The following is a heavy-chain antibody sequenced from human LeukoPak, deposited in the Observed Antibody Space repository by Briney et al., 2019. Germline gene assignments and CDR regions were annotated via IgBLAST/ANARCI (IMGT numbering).Heavy chain of an antibody. CDR1: GFTFSTYW. CDR3: AKAESYYFDY. D-gene: IGHD1-26*01. J-gene: IGHJ4*02. CDR2: IKPDGSEK. Sequence: GGSLRLSCAASGFTFSTYWMSWVRQAPGKGLEWVANIKPDGSEKHYVDSVKGRFTISRDNAKNSLYLQMNSLRAEDTALYYCAKAESYYFDYWGQGTLVTVSS. V-gene: IGHV3-7*03.